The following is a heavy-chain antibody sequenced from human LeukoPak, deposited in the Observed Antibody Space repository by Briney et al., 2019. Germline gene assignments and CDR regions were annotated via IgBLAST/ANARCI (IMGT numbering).Heavy chain of an antibody. Sequence: GGSLRLSFAASGFTFSTYWMHWVRPAPGKGLVWVSRIDNDGRGTSYSDSVKGRFTISRDNAKNRLYLQMNSLRAEDTAVYYCASLNYGPDYWGQGTLVTVSS. J-gene: IGHJ4*02. V-gene: IGHV3-74*01. CDR3: ASLNYGPDY. D-gene: IGHD3-16*01. CDR1: GFTFSTYW. CDR2: IDNDGRGT.